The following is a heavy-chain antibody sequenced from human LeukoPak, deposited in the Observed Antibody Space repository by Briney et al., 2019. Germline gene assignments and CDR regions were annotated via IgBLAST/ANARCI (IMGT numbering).Heavy chain of an antibody. CDR3: ARGHYDFWSGYYLDFYFDY. CDR2: IYYSEST. CDR1: GGSISSGGYY. J-gene: IGHJ4*02. Sequence: SETLSLTCTVSGGSISSGGYYWSWIRQHPGKGLEWIGYIYYSESTYYNPSLKSRVTISVDTSKIQFSLKLSSVTAADTAVYYCARGHYDFWSGYYLDFYFDYWGQGTLVTVSS. D-gene: IGHD3-3*01. V-gene: IGHV4-31*03.